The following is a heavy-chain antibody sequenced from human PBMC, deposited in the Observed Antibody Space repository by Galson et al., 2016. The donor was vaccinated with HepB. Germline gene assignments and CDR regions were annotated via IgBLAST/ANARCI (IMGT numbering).Heavy chain of an antibody. CDR1: GFTFSDYW. CDR3: GRGSYGSWGSVWY. Sequence: SLRLSCAASGFTFSDYWMSWVRQAPGKGLVWVSRINSDGSSISYGDSVKGRFTISRDNAKNTLYMQMNSLRAEDTAVYYCGRGSYGSWGSVWYWGQGTLVTVSS. J-gene: IGHJ4*02. V-gene: IGHV3-74*01. D-gene: IGHD1-26*01. CDR2: INSDGSSI.